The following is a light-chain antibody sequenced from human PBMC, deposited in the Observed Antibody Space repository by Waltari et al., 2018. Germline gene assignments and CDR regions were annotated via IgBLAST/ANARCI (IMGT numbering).Light chain of an antibody. V-gene: IGKV1-39*01. J-gene: IGKJ1*01. CDR1: QSISNC. CDR3: QQSYNTPPVT. CDR2: VAS. Sequence: DILMTQSPSSLSASVGDRVTITCRASQSISNCLNWYQQKPGKAPNLLIYVASSLETGVPSRFSGSGSGTDFTLTISSLQPDDFGTYYCQQSYNTPPVTFGPGTKVDIK.